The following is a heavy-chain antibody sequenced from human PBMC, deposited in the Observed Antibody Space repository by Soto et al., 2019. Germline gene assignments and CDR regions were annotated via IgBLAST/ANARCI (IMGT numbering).Heavy chain of an antibody. V-gene: IGHV3-23*01. Sequence: PGWSLRLSCSASVFSFGSYALSWVRQAPGKGLEWVSTISGSDGKTFYADSVKGRFSISRDTSQSTLYLQMNSLRADDTAIYYCARWSYLDYWGQGTRVTVSS. D-gene: IGHD3-3*01. CDR3: ARWSYLDY. CDR2: ISGSDGKT. J-gene: IGHJ4*02. CDR1: VFSFGSYA.